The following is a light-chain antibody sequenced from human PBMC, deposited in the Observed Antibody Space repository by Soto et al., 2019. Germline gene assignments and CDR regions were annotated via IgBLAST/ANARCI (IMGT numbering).Light chain of an antibody. Sequence: DTQMTQSPSSLSASVGDRGTITCQASQDITSYLNWYQHKPGKAPKLLIYDASILEAGVPPRFSESGSGTDFTFTISSLQPEDVATYHCQYCGYLPIFGPGTTVDFK. V-gene: IGKV1-33*01. CDR2: DAS. J-gene: IGKJ3*01. CDR3: QYCGYLPI. CDR1: QDITSY.